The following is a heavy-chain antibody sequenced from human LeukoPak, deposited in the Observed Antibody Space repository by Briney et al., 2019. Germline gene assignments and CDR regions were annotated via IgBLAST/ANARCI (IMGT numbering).Heavy chain of an antibody. CDR1: GGTFSSYA. CDR2: IIPILGIA. V-gene: IGHV1-69*04. CDR3: ARDRRTRGYSYGGLFDY. Sequence: SMKVSCKASGGTFSSYAISWVRQAPGQGLEWMGRIIPILGIANYAQKFQGRVTITADKSTSTAYMELSSLRSEDTAVYYCARDRRTRGYSYGGLFDYWGQGTLVTVSS. J-gene: IGHJ4*02. D-gene: IGHD5-18*01.